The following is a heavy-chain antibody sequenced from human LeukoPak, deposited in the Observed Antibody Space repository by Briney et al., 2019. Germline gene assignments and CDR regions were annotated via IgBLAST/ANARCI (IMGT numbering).Heavy chain of an antibody. D-gene: IGHD6-6*01. V-gene: IGHV1-69*01. CDR3: ARDLKLYSSSSNYFDY. Sequence: SVKVSCKASGGTYAISWVRQAPGQGLEWMGGIIPIYGTTNYAQKSQGRVTITADESTSTAYMELSSLRSDDTAVYFCARDLKLYSSSSNYFDYWGQGTLVTVSS. CDR1: GGTYA. CDR2: IIPIYGTT. J-gene: IGHJ4*02.